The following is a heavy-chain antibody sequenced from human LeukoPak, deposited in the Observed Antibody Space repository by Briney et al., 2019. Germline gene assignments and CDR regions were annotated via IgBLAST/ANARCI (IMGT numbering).Heavy chain of an antibody. D-gene: IGHD3-22*01. J-gene: IGHJ4*02. CDR2: ISSSSSYI. CDR1: GFTFSSYS. Sequence: PGGSLILSCAASGFTFSSYSMNWVRQAPGKGLEWVSSISSSSSYIYYADLVKGRFTISRDNAKNTLYLQMNSLRVEDTAVYYCSRGHYYDSSRAPDYWGQGTLVTVSS. CDR3: SRGHYYDSSRAPDY. V-gene: IGHV3-21*01.